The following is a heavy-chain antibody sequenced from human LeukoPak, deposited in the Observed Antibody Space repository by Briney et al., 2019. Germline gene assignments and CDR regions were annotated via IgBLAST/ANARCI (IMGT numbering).Heavy chain of an antibody. CDR3: ARDARRGTVGTLL. D-gene: IGHD1-26*01. Sequence: GGSLRLSCVVSGVTLSNYNMNWVRQAPGKGLEWVSYISSSSYYIYYADSAKGRFTISRDNAKNSLYLQMNSLRAEDTAVYYCARDARRGTVGTLLWGQGTLVTVSS. V-gene: IGHV3-21*01. CDR2: ISSSSYYI. CDR1: GVTLSNYN. J-gene: IGHJ4*02.